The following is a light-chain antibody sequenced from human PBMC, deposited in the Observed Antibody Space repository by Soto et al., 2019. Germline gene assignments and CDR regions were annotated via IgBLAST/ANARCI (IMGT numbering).Light chain of an antibody. CDR1: SSDVGSYNL. CDR3: CSYAGSTTPVV. Sequence: QSVLTQPASVSGSPGQSITISCAGTSSDVGSYNLVSWYQQHPGKAPKLMICEVTKRPSGVSNRFSGSKSGNTASLTISGLQAEDEANYYCCSYAGSTTPVVFGGGTKVTVL. V-gene: IGLV2-23*02. CDR2: EVT. J-gene: IGLJ2*01.